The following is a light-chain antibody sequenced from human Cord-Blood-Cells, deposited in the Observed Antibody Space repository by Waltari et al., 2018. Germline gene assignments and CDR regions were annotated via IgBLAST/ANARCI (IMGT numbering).Light chain of an antibody. Sequence: DIQMTQSPSSLSASVGDRVTITCRASQSISSYLNWYQQKPGKAPKLLIYAASSLESSVPSRFSGSGSGTDFTLTISSLQPEDFATYYCQQSYCTPQTFGQGTKVEIK. J-gene: IGKJ1*01. V-gene: IGKV1-39*01. CDR3: QQSYCTPQT. CDR2: AAS. CDR1: QSISSY.